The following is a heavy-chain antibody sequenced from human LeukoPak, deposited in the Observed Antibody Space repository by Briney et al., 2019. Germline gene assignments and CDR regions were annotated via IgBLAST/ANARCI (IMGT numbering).Heavy chain of an antibody. Sequence: PSETLSLTCAVSGGSFSGYYWSWIRQPPGKGLEWIGEINHSGSTNYNPSLKSRVTISVDTSKNQFSLKLSSVTAADTAVYYCARDPTTVTKGLDIWGQGTMVTVSS. D-gene: IGHD4-17*01. CDR1: GGSFSGYY. V-gene: IGHV4-34*01. CDR3: ARDPTTVTKGLDI. CDR2: INHSGST. J-gene: IGHJ3*02.